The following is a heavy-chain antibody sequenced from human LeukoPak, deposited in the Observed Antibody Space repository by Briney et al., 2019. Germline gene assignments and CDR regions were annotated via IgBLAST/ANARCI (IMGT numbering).Heavy chain of an antibody. D-gene: IGHD6-19*01. J-gene: IGHJ4*02. V-gene: IGHV4-4*07. Sequence: TSETLSLTCPVSGGSISNYYWSWIRQPAGEGLEWIGRIYTSGKTNYNPSLKSRVTMSVDTSKNQFSLKLSSVTAADTAVYYCARGSAPDHWGQGTLVTVSS. CDR2: IYTSGKT. CDR1: GGSISNYY. CDR3: ARGSAPDH.